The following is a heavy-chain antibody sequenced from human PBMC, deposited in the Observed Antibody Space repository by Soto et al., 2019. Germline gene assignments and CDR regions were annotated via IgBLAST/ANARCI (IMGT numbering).Heavy chain of an antibody. J-gene: IGHJ4*02. V-gene: IGHV4-30-4*01. D-gene: IGHD6-13*01. Sequence: SETLSLTCTVSGVSISSGDYYWSWIRQPPGKGLEWIGYIYYSGSTYYNPSLKSRVTISVDTSKNQFSLKLSSVTAADTAVYYCARGEMGYSSSWYPSPFEYWGQGTLVTVSS. CDR2: IYYSGST. CDR3: ARGEMGYSSSWYPSPFEY. CDR1: GVSISSGDYY.